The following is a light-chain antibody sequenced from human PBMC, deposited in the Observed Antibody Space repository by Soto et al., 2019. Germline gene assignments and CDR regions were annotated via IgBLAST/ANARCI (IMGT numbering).Light chain of an antibody. V-gene: IGKV1-33*01. J-gene: IGKJ5*01. CDR2: DAS. CDR3: QQYNNWS. CDR1: QNINNY. Sequence: DIQMTQSPSSLSASVGDRVTITCQASQNINNYLNWYQQKPGRAPKLLIYDASNLEAGVPSRFRGSGSGTDFTFTISRLQPEDIATYYCQQYNNWSFGQGTRLEIK.